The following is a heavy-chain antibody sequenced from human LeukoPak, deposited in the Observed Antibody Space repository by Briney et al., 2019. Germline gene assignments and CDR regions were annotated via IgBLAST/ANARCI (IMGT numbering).Heavy chain of an antibody. Sequence: ASVKVSCKASGYTFTSYDVNWVRQTTEQGLEWMGWMNPFSGNAGYAQKFQGRVTMTRNTSMSTAYMELSSLRYEDTAVYYCARGGGYYDRSAKYFIRPPEFWGQGTLVTVSS. D-gene: IGHD3-22*01. CDR2: MNPFSGNA. J-gene: IGHJ4*02. CDR3: ARGGGYYDRSAKYFIRPPEF. V-gene: IGHV1-8*01. CDR1: GYTFTSYD.